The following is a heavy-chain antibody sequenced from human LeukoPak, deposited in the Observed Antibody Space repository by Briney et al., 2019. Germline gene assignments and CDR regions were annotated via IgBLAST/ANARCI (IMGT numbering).Heavy chain of an antibody. CDR2: ISGSGDGT. Sequence: PGGSLRLSCAASGSTFSRFAMSWVRQAPGTGLDWVSGISGSGDGTYYADSVKGRFTISRDNSKNTLYLHMNSLRAEDTAVYYCARDQDDYNSLPPLFQHWGQGTLVTVSS. V-gene: IGHV3-23*01. CDR1: GSTFSRFA. D-gene: IGHD5-24*01. CDR3: ARDQDDYNSLPPLFQH. J-gene: IGHJ1*01.